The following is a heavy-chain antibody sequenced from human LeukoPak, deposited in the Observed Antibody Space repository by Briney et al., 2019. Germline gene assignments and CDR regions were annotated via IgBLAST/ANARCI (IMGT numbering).Heavy chain of an antibody. D-gene: IGHD3-10*01. Sequence: GGSLRLSCATSGFTFSNYAVSWVRQAPGKGLEWVSSVSASGGSTYYADSVKGRFTISRDNSKNTLYLQMNSLRAEDTAVYYCAKRENYYGSGSSWGQGTLVTVSS. V-gene: IGHV3-23*01. CDR2: VSASGGST. CDR3: AKRENYYGSGSS. J-gene: IGHJ5*02. CDR1: GFTFSNYA.